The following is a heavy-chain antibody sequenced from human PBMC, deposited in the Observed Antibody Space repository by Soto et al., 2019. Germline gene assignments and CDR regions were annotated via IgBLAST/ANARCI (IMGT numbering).Heavy chain of an antibody. CDR2: INHSGST. D-gene: IGHD6-19*01. CDR1: GGSFSGYY. V-gene: IGHV4-34*01. J-gene: IGHJ4*02. CDR3: ARVSGGWYGPGYFDY. Sequence: QVQLQQWGAGLLKPSETLSLTCAVYGGSFSGYYWSWIRQPPGKGLEWIGEINHSGSTNYNPSLKSRVTRSVDTSKNQFSLKLSSVTAADTAVYYCARVSGGWYGPGYFDYWGQGTLVTVSS.